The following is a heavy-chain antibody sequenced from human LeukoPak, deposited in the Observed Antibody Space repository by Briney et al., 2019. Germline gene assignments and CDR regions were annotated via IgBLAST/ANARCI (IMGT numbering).Heavy chain of an antibody. V-gene: IGHV4-59*01. CDR2: IYYSGST. CDR3: AGGGDWNYGGYYFDY. J-gene: IGHJ4*02. Sequence: SETLSLTCTVSGGSISIYYWSWIRQPPGKGLEWIGYIYYSGSTNYNPSLKSRVTISVDTSKNQFSLKLSSVTAADTAVYYCAGGGDWNYGGYYFDYWGQGTLVTVSS. CDR1: GGSISIYY. D-gene: IGHD1-7*01.